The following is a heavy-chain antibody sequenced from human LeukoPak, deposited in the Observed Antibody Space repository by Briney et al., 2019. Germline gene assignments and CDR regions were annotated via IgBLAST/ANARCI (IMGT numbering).Heavy chain of an antibody. CDR3: EREQIQLWTKQFDY. CDR2: ISSSGSTI. Sequence: GGSLRLSCAASGFTFSDYYMSWIRQAPGKGLEWVSYISSSGSTIYYADSVKGRFTISRDNAKNSLSLQMNSLRAEERAVYYCEREQIQLWTKQFDYWGQGTLVTVSS. D-gene: IGHD5-18*01. CDR1: GFTFSDYY. V-gene: IGHV3-11*01. J-gene: IGHJ4*02.